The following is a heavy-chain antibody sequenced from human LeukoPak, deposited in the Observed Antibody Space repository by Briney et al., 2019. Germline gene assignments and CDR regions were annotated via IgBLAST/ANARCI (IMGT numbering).Heavy chain of an antibody. Sequence: SETLSLTCTVSGGSISSYYWSWIRQPPGKGLEWIGYIYYSGSTNYNPSLKSRVTISVDTSKNQFSLKLSTVTAADTAVYYCARGDYRGPNYFDYWGQGTLVTVSS. CDR2: IYYSGST. CDR1: GGSISSYY. V-gene: IGHV4-59*01. J-gene: IGHJ4*02. CDR3: ARGDYRGPNYFDY. D-gene: IGHD4-23*01.